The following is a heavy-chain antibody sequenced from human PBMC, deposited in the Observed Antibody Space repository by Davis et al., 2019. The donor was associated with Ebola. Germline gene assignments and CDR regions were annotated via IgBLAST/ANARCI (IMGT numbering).Heavy chain of an antibody. J-gene: IGHJ4*02. Sequence: GGSLRLSCAASGFTFSSYAMHWVRQAPGKGLEYVSAISSNGGSTYYANSVKGRFTISRDNAKNSLYLQTNSLRDEDTAVYYCARDLLRAAALGYWGQGTLVTVSS. V-gene: IGHV3-64*01. CDR2: ISSNGGST. CDR3: ARDLLRAAALGY. D-gene: IGHD6-13*01. CDR1: GFTFSSYA.